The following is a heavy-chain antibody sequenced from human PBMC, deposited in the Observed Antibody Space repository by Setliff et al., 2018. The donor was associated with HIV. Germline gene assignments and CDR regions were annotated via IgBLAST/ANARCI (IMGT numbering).Heavy chain of an antibody. CDR1: GFTFRSFA. CDR3: ASLGATTAFDI. D-gene: IGHD1-26*01. J-gene: IGHJ3*02. Sequence: PGGSLRLSCAASGFTFRSFAMTWVRQAPGKGLEWVSAISDSGDNTYYADSVKGRFTISRDNSKNTLYLQMNSLRAEDTAVYYCASLGATTAFDIWGQGTMVTVSS. CDR2: ISDSGDNT. V-gene: IGHV3-23*01.